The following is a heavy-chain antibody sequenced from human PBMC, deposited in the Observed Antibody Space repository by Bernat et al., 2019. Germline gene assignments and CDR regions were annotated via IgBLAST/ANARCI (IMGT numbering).Heavy chain of an antibody. J-gene: IGHJ4*02. D-gene: IGHD6-19*01. V-gene: IGHV2-5*02. CDR1: GFSLSTSGVG. CDR2: IYWDDDK. CDR3: AHRRLAVAAFDY. Sequence: QITLKESGPTLVKPTQTLTLTCTFSGFSLSTSGVGVGWIRQPPGKALEWLPLIYWDDDKRYSPSLKSRLTITKDTSKNQVVLTMTNMDPVDTATYYCAHRRLAVAAFDYWGQGTLVTVSS.